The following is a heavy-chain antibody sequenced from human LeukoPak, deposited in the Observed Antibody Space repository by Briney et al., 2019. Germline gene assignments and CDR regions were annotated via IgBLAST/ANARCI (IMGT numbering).Heavy chain of an antibody. D-gene: IGHD4-11*01. Sequence: GGSLRLSCAAAGFTFSSYSMNWVRQAPGKGLEWVSYISSSSSTIYYADSVKGRFTISRDNAKNSLYVQMNSLRDEDTAVHYCARTGLHGAYDIWGQGTMVTVSS. V-gene: IGHV3-48*02. CDR2: ISSSSSTI. CDR1: GFTFSSYS. CDR3: ARTGLHGAYDI. J-gene: IGHJ3*02.